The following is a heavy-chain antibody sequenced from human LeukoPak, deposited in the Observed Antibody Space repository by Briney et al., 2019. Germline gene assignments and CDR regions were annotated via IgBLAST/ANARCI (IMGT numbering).Heavy chain of an antibody. V-gene: IGHV1-69*05. CDR3: ARDRIPLLRYFDWLLDY. CDR1: GSTFSSYA. J-gene: IGHJ4*02. D-gene: IGHD3-9*01. CDR2: IIPIFGTA. Sequence: SVKVSCKASGSTFSSYAISWVRQAPGQGLEWMGRIIPIFGTANYAQKFQGRVTITTDESTSTAYMELSSLRSEDTAVYYCARDRIPLLRYFDWLLDYRGQGTLVTVSS.